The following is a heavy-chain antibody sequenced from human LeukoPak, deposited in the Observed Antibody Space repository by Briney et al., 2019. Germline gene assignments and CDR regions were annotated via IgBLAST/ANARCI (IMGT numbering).Heavy chain of an antibody. Sequence: GGSLRLSCAASGFTFSSYGMSWVRQAPGKGLEWVSSIGGRGGSAYYADSVKGRFTISRDNSKNTLYLRMNSLRAEDTAVYYCAKQGRDWLRDYYYYMDVWGKGTTVTISS. CDR2: IGGRGGSA. V-gene: IGHV3-23*01. CDR1: GFTFSSYG. D-gene: IGHD3-9*01. J-gene: IGHJ6*03. CDR3: AKQGRDWLRDYYYYMDV.